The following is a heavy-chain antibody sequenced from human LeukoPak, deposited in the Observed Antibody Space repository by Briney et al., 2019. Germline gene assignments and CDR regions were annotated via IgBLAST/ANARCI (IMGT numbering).Heavy chain of an antibody. V-gene: IGHV3-7*01. CDR3: ARERGGFDP. D-gene: IGHD2-15*01. CDR1: GFTFSSYG. J-gene: IGHJ5*02. Sequence: GGSLRLSCAASGFTFSSYGMHWVRQAPGKGLEWVANIKQDGSEKYYVDSVKGRFTISRDNAKNSLYLQMNSLRAEDTAVYYCARERGGFDPWGQGTLVTVSS. CDR2: IKQDGSEK.